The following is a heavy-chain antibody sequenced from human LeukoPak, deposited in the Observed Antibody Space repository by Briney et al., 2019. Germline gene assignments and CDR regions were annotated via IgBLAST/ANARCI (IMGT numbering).Heavy chain of an antibody. Sequence: SETLSLTCAVYGGSFSGYYWSWVRQPPGKGLEWIGEINHSGSTNYNPSLKSRVTISVDTSKNQFSLKLSSVTAADTAVYYCARGVGEAYDFGRRRGKYDVARPHNWFDTWGQGTLVIVPS. D-gene: IGHD3/OR15-3a*01. CDR2: INHSGST. CDR3: ARGVGEAYDFGRRRGKYDVARPHNWFDT. CDR1: GGSFSGYY. J-gene: IGHJ5*02. V-gene: IGHV4-34*01.